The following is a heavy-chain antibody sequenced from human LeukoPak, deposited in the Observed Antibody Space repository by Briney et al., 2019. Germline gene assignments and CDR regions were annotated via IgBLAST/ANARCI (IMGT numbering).Heavy chain of an antibody. CDR3: ARHGRGYSGSPFDY. Sequence: SSETLSLTCTVSGGSISSSSYYWGWIRQPPGKGLEWIGSIYYSGSTYYIPSLKSRVTISVDTSKNQFSLKLTSVTAADTAVYYCARHGRGYSGSPFDYWGQGTLVTVSS. J-gene: IGHJ4*02. V-gene: IGHV4-39*01. CDR2: IYYSGST. D-gene: IGHD1-26*01. CDR1: GGSISSSSYY.